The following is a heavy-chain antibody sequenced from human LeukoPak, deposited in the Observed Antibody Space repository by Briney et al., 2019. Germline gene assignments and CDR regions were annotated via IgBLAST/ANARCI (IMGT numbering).Heavy chain of an antibody. CDR3: ARKDALTTVTYYFDY. V-gene: IGHV3-23*01. Sequence: PGGSLRLSCAASGFTFSTFSMSWVRQASGKGLEWLSTISDSGGITYYADSVKGRFTISRDNSKNSLYLQMNSLRAEDTAVYYCARKDALTTVTYYFDYWGQGTLVTVSS. CDR1: GFTFSTFS. D-gene: IGHD4-17*01. J-gene: IGHJ4*02. CDR2: ISDSGGIT.